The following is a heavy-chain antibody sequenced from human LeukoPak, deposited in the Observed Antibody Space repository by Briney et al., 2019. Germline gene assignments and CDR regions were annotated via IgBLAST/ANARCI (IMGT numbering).Heavy chain of an antibody. V-gene: IGHV3-23*01. J-gene: IGHJ4*02. CDR3: AKGYYYDSSVKYYFDY. Sequence: PGGSLRLSCAASGFTFSSYAMSWVRQAPGKGLEWVSAISGSGSNTYYADSVKGRFTISRDNSKNTLYLQMNSLRAEDTAVYYCAKGYYYDSSVKYYFDYWGQGTLVTVSP. CDR1: GFTFSSYA. D-gene: IGHD3-22*01. CDR2: ISGSGSNT.